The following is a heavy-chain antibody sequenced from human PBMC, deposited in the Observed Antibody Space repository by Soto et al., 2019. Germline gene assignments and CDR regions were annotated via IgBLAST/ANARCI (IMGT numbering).Heavy chain of an antibody. Sequence: GGSLRLSCAASGFSFSNCGMHWVRQAPGKGLEWVAAISFDGNDKYYSESVKGRFTISRDNSKNTLFLQMNSLRVEDTAVYYCVKGSEVARQELDYWGQGTLVTVSS. CDR2: ISFDGNDK. V-gene: IGHV3-30*18. D-gene: IGHD2-15*01. CDR3: VKGSEVARQELDY. J-gene: IGHJ4*02. CDR1: GFSFSNCG.